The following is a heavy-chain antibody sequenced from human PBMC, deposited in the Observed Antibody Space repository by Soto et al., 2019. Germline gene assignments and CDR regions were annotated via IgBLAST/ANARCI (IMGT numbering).Heavy chain of an antibody. CDR1: GFTFSSYV. Sequence: GGSLRLSCAASGFTFSSYVMSWVRQAPGKGLEWVSAISGSGGSTYYADSVKGRFAISRDNSKNTLYLQMNSLRAEDTAVYYCAKDHLSYFDYWGQGTLVTVSA. CDR3: AKDHLSYFDY. V-gene: IGHV3-23*01. J-gene: IGHJ4*02. CDR2: ISGSGGST.